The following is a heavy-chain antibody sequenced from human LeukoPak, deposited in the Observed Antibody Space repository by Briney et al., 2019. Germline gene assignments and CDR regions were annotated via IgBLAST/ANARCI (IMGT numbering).Heavy chain of an antibody. Sequence: GGSLRLSCAASGFTVSSNYMSWVRQAPGKGLEGVSVIYSGGSTYYADSVKGRFTISRDNSKNTLYLQMNSLRAEDTAVYYCARDNKGSYSSDYWGQGTLVTVSS. J-gene: IGHJ4*02. CDR3: ARDNKGSYSSDY. V-gene: IGHV3-66*02. CDR1: GFTVSSNY. D-gene: IGHD1-26*01. CDR2: IYSGGST.